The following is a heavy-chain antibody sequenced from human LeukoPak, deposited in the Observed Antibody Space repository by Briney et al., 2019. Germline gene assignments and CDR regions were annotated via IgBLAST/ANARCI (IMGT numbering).Heavy chain of an antibody. CDR1: GFTFDDYV. CDR2: ISWNSRSI. V-gene: IGHV3-9*01. CDR3: AKDKYGDNDYYFYGLDV. Sequence: GGSLRLSCAASGFTFDDYVMHWVRQAPGKGLEWVSNISWNSRSIGYADSVKGRFTISRDNAKNSLYLQMNSLRAEVTALYYCAKDKYGDNDYYFYGLDVWGQGTTVTVSS. D-gene: IGHD5-24*01. J-gene: IGHJ6*02.